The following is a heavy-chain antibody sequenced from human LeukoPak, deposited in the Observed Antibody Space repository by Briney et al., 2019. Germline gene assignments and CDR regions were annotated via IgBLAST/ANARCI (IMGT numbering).Heavy chain of an antibody. Sequence: ASVKVSCKASGFTVTGYYMHWVRQAPGQGLEWMGRINPNSGGTNYAQKFQGRATMTRDTSISTAYMELSRLRSDDTAVYYCARAPEYSSSYLIDYWGQGTLVTVSS. D-gene: IGHD6-6*01. CDR2: INPNSGGT. CDR3: ARAPEYSSSYLIDY. J-gene: IGHJ4*02. CDR1: GFTVTGYY. V-gene: IGHV1-2*06.